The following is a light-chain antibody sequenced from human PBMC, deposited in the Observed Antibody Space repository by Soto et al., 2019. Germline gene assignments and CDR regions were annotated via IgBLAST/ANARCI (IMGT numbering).Light chain of an antibody. Sequence: EIVMMQSPATLSVSPRERATLSCRASQALGNNLAWYQHKPGQAPRLLIYGASTRATGVPVRFSGSGSETEFTLSIGSLQSDDLAVYYCQQYTNWPYTFGQGTKLEIE. CDR1: QALGNN. CDR3: QQYTNWPYT. V-gene: IGKV3-15*01. J-gene: IGKJ2*01. CDR2: GAS.